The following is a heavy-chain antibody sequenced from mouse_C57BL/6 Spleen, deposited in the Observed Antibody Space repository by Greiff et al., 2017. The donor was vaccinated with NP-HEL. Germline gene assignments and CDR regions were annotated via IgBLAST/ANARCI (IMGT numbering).Heavy chain of an antibody. D-gene: IGHD2-10*02. CDR2: IDPSDSYT. CDR1: GYTFTSYW. CDR3: ALYGNYVFAY. V-gene: IGHV1-69*01. Sequence: VQLQQPGAELVMPGASVKLSCKASGYTFTSYWMHWVKQRPGQGLEWIGEIDPSDSYTNYNQKFKGKSTLTVDKSSSTAYMQLSSLTSEDSAVYYCALYGNYVFAYWGQGTLVTVSA. J-gene: IGHJ3*01.